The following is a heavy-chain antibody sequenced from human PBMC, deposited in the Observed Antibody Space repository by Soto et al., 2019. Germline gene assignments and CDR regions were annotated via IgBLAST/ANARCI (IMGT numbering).Heavy chain of an antibody. J-gene: IGHJ6*03. Sequence: ASVKVSCKASGYTFTSYAMHWVRQASGQNREWMGWINAGNGNTKYSQKFQGRVTITRDTSASTAYMELSSLRSEDTAVYYCARDQDYGDSYYYYYYMDVWGKGTTVTVSS. CDR1: GYTFTSYA. CDR3: ARDQDYGDSYYYYYYMDV. CDR2: INAGNGNT. V-gene: IGHV1-3*01. D-gene: IGHD4-17*01.